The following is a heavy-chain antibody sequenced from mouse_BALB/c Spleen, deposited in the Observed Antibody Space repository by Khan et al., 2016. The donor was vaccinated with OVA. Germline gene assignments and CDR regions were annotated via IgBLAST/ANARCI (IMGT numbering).Heavy chain of an antibody. J-gene: IGHJ3*01. Sequence: QVQLQQPGTELVRPGTSVKLSCKASGYTFTSYWMNWIKQRPEQGLEWIGRIDPYDSETHYNQKFKDKATLTVDKSSNTASMQLTSLPSEDSAVYYWARNPFGYWGQGTLVTVSA. CDR1: GYTFTSYW. CDR3: ARNPFGY. CDR2: IDPYDSET. V-gene: IGHV1-52*01.